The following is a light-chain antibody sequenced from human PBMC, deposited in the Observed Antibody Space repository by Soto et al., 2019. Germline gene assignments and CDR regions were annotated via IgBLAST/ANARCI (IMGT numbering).Light chain of an antibody. J-gene: IGKJ5*01. CDR3: QQYNNWLPMT. V-gene: IGKV3-15*01. CDR2: GAS. CDR1: QSVSTN. Sequence: ETVMTQSPVTLSVSPGERATLSCRTSQSVSTNLAWYQQKPGQAPRLLIYGASTRPTGVPGRFSGSGSGTEFTLTISSLQSEDFAVYYCQQYNNWLPMTFGQGTRLEIK.